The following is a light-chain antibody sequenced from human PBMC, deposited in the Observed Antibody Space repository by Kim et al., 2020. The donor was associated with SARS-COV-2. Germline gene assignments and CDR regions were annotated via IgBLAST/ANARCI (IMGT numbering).Light chain of an antibody. V-gene: IGKV3-20*01. Sequence: SPGESATLSCRASQSVSSSYLAWYQQKPGQAPRLLIYGASSRATGIPDRFSGSGSGTDFTLTIGRLEPEDFAVYYCQQYGSSLLTFGGGTKVDIK. J-gene: IGKJ4*01. CDR1: QSVSSSY. CDR3: QQYGSSLLT. CDR2: GAS.